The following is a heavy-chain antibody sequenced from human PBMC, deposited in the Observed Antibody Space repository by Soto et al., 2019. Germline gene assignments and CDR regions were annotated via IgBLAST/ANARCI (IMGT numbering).Heavy chain of an antibody. CDR2: IIPIFGTA. V-gene: IGHV1-69*13. CDR3: ARDKSLTDPGPDDWYFDL. Sequence: SVKVSCKASGGTFSSYAISWVRQAPGQGLEWMGGIIPIFGTANYAQKFQGRVTITADESTSTAYMELSSLRSEDTAVYYCARDKSLTDPGPDDWYFDLWGRGTLVTVSS. D-gene: IGHD3-16*02. CDR1: GGTFSSYA. J-gene: IGHJ2*01.